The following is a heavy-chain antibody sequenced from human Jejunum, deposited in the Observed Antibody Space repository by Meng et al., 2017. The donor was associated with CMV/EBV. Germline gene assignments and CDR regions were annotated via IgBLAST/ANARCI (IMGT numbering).Heavy chain of an antibody. J-gene: IGHJ4*02. CDR2: IYWDNDK. D-gene: IGHD3-10*01. Sequence: TCKELGPTLVKPPQTLTLTCTFSGFSLSTGGVGVGWIRQPPGKALEYLALIYWDNDKFYSPSLKSRLTIAKDTPKNQVVLTMTNMDPVDTATYYCAHRREHSGSWGWGDFDYWGQGTLVTVSS. CDR3: AHRREHSGSWGWGDFDY. CDR1: GFSLSTGGVG. V-gene: IGHV2-5*02.